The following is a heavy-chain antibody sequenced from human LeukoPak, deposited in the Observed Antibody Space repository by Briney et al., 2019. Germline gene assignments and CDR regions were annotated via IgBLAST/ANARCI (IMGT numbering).Heavy chain of an antibody. CDR1: GFTFDDYA. D-gene: IGHD3-10*01. CDR3: ARDRNYGSGSDP. Sequence: PGRSLRLSCAASGFTFDDYAMHWVRQAPGKGLEWVSGITWNRDNIGYGDSVKGRFTISRDNVKNVLYLQMTSLRPEDTALYYCARDRNYGSGSDPWGQGTLVTVSS. J-gene: IGHJ5*02. CDR2: ITWNRDNI. V-gene: IGHV3-9*01.